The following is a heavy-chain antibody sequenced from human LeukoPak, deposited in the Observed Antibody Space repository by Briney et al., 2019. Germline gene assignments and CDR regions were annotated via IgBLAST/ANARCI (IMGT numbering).Heavy chain of an antibody. CDR1: GFTLEGYT. CDR3: AREQGYCSSTNCGHYFYGLDV. CDR2: ISSGSDYI. Sequence: GGSLSLLCAASGFTLEGYTMNWVRHAPAEGLEWVSSISSGSDYIYYADSVTGRFIITRDNTENSLFLEINSLRAYDTAVYYCAREQGYCSSTNCGHYFYGLDVWGQGTTVAVSS. V-gene: IGHV3-21*01. J-gene: IGHJ6*02. D-gene: IGHD2-2*01.